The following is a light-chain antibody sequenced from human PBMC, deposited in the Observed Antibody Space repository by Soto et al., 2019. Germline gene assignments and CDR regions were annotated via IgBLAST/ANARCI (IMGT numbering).Light chain of an antibody. J-gene: IGKJ5*01. Sequence: DIQMTQSPSSVSASVGDRVTITCRASQGITNRLAWYQQKPGKAPELLIYEASSLQSGVPSRISGSGSGTDFTLTISSLQPEDFATYYCQQANSFPITFGQGTRLEIK. V-gene: IGKV1D-12*01. CDR3: QQANSFPIT. CDR1: QGITNR. CDR2: EAS.